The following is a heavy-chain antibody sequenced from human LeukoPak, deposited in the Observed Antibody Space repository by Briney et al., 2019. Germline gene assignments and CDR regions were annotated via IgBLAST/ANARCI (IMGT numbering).Heavy chain of an antibody. CDR2: ISSSGSTI. Sequence: GGSLRLSCAASGFTFSSYGMSWVRQAPGKGLEWVSYISSSGSTIYYADSVKGRFTFSRGNAKNSLYLQMNSLRAEDTAVYYCARDYGGSSPFDYWGQGTLVTVSS. V-gene: IGHV3-48*04. J-gene: IGHJ4*02. CDR3: ARDYGGSSPFDY. CDR1: GFTFSSYG. D-gene: IGHD4-23*01.